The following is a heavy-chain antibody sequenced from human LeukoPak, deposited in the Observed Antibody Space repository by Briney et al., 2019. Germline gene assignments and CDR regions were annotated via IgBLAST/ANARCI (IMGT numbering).Heavy chain of an antibody. Sequence: PGGSLRLSCAASGFMFTTYGMHWVRQAPGKGLEWVAFIASDGSKDYYRDSVKGRFTISRDNSQNTLYLQMNSLRGEDTAVYYCAKEAVAGRYYFDYWGQGTLVTVSS. V-gene: IGHV3-30*02. CDR2: IASDGSKD. J-gene: IGHJ4*02. CDR1: GFMFTTYG. CDR3: AKEAVAGRYYFDY. D-gene: IGHD6-19*01.